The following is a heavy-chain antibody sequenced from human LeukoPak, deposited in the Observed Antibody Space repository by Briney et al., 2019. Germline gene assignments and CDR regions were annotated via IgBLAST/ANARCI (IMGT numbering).Heavy chain of an antibody. J-gene: IGHJ3*02. CDR3: ARALRYDSSGPTDAFDI. CDR2: IGTAGDT. V-gene: IGHV3-13*01. D-gene: IGHD3-22*01. Sequence: GGSLRLSCAASGFTFSSYDMPWVRQGAGKGLEWVSAIGTAGDTYYPGSVKGRFTISRENAKNSLYLQMNSLRAGDTAVYYCARALRYDSSGPTDAFDIWGQGTMVTVSS. CDR1: GFTFSSYD.